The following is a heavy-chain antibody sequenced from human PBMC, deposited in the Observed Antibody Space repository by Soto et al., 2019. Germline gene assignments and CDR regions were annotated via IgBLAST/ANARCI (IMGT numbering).Heavy chain of an antibody. CDR1: GFTFSSYA. D-gene: IGHD6-6*01. CDR2: ISSNGGST. CDR3: LKDRFHSSPSGGFDY. Sequence: GGSLRLSCSASGFTFSSYAMHWVRQAPGKGLEYVSAISSNGGSTYYADSVKGRFTISRDNSKNTLYLQMSSLRAEDTAVYYCLKDRFHSSPSGGFDYWGQGTLVTVSS. J-gene: IGHJ4*02. V-gene: IGHV3-64D*08.